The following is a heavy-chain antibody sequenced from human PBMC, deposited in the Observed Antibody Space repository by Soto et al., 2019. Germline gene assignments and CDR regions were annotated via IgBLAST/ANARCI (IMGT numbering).Heavy chain of an antibody. J-gene: IGHJ5*02. Sequence: QVQLVQSGAEVKKPGSSVKVSCKASGGTFSSYAISWVRQAPGQGLEWMGGIIPIFGTANYAQKFQGRVTITADEYTSTAYMELGSLRSEDTAVYYCARGNVLRLLEWLGIWFAPWGQGTLVTVSS. CDR2: IIPIFGTA. V-gene: IGHV1-69*12. CDR1: GGTFSSYA. D-gene: IGHD3-3*01. CDR3: ARGNVLRLLEWLGIWFAP.